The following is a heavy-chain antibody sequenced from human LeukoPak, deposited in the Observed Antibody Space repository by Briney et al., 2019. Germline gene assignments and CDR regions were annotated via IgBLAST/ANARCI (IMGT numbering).Heavy chain of an antibody. CDR2: MSPNSGNT. CDR1: GYTFTSYD. V-gene: IGHV1-8*01. Sequence: GASVKVSCKASGYTFTSYDINWVRQATGQGLEWMGWMSPNSGNTGYAQKFQGRVTITRNTSISTAYMELSSLRSEDTAVYYCARGGYYDFWSGYYPGYYYYYYMDVWGKGTTVTVSS. J-gene: IGHJ6*03. D-gene: IGHD3-3*01. CDR3: ARGGYYDFWSGYYPGYYYYYYMDV.